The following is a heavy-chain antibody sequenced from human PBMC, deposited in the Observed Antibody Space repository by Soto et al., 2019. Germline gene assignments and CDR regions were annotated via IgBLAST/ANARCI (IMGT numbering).Heavy chain of an antibody. D-gene: IGHD6-6*01. Sequence: PGGSLRLSCAASGFTFSSYAMSWVRQAPGKGLEWVSAISGSGGSTYYADSVKGRFTISRDNSMNTLYLQMHSLRAEDTAVYYCEKDRIIASRNFDSWGQGALVTVSS. V-gene: IGHV3-23*01. CDR3: EKDRIIASRNFDS. CDR1: GFTFSSYA. CDR2: ISGSGGST. J-gene: IGHJ4*02.